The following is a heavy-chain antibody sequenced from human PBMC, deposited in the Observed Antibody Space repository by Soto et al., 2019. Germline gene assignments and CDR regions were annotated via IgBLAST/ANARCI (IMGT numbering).Heavy chain of an antibody. V-gene: IGHV4-59*07. CDR3: ARRQDWNYLFDN. CDR1: GGSINNYY. Sequence: QVQLQESGPGLVEPSDTLSLTCTVSGGSINNYYWSWIRQSPGRGLEWIGCSYYSGTTNYNPSLSSRVTISIGASKTQFSLRLRSVTAADTAVYYYARRQDWNYLFDNWGPGILVTVSS. J-gene: IGHJ4*02. CDR2: SYYSGTT. D-gene: IGHD1-7*01.